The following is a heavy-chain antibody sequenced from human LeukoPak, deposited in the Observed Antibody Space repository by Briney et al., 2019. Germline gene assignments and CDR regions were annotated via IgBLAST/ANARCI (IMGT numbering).Heavy chain of an antibody. J-gene: IGHJ5*02. CDR2: IYYSGST. CDR3: ARDRYYSGTYYYSGRFDP. CDR1: GGSVSSYY. Sequence: SETLSLTCTVSGGSVSSYYWSWIRQPPGKGLEWIGYIYYSGSTNYNPSLKSRVTISVDTSMNQFSLKLSSVTAADTAVYYCARDRYYSGTYYYSGRFDPWGQGTLVTVSS. D-gene: IGHD2-15*01. V-gene: IGHV4-59*02.